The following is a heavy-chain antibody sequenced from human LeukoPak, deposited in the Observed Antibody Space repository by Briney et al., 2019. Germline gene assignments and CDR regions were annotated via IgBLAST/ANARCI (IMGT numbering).Heavy chain of an antibody. D-gene: IGHD2-21*01. Sequence: GGSLRLSCAASGFTFNTFEMNWVRQAPGKGLEWVSYISGSGTTIYYADSVKGRFTISRDNAKNSLYLQMNSLRAEDTAVYYCARNSRYGDFDLWGRGALVTVSS. V-gene: IGHV3-48*03. CDR2: ISGSGTTI. CDR1: GFTFNTFE. CDR3: ARNSRYGDFDL. J-gene: IGHJ2*01.